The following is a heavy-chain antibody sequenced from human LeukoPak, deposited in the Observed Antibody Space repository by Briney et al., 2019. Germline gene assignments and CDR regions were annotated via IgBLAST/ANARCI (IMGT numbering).Heavy chain of an antibody. V-gene: IGHV4-59*08. D-gene: IGHD1-26*01. CDR1: GGSISSYY. Sequence: SETLSLTCTVSGGSISSYYWSWIRQPPGKGLEWIGYIYYSGSTNYNPSLKSRVTISVDTSKNRFSLKLSSVTAADTAVYYCARIIVGAYYWFDPWGQGTLVTVSS. J-gene: IGHJ5*02. CDR3: ARIIVGAYYWFDP. CDR2: IYYSGST.